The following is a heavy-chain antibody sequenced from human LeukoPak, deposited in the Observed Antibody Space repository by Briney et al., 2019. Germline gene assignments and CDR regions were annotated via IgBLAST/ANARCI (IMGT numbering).Heavy chain of an antibody. Sequence: TGGALRLSCAASGFTFSSYPMHWGRQAPGKGVEGVAVISYDGSEKHYADSVKGRFTISRDNSKNTLYLQMNSLRAEDTAVYYCAREGSSGYYPYWGQGILVTVSS. CDR3: AREGSSGYYPY. CDR1: GFTFSSYP. V-gene: IGHV3-30-3*01. CDR2: ISYDGSEK. D-gene: IGHD3-22*01. J-gene: IGHJ4*02.